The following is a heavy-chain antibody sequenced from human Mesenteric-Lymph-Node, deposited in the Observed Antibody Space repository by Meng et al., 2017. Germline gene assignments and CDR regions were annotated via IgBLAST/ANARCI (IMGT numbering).Heavy chain of an antibody. CDR1: GYSFTSYW. V-gene: IGHV5-51*01. Sequence: GGSLRLSCKGSGYSFTSYWIGWVRQMPGKGLEWMGIIYPGDSNTRYSPSFQGQVTISADKSISTAYLQWSSLKASDTAMYYCARSAGLHAFGIWGQGTMVTVSS. CDR3: ARSAGLHAFGI. D-gene: IGHD6-13*01. CDR2: IYPGDSNT. J-gene: IGHJ3*02.